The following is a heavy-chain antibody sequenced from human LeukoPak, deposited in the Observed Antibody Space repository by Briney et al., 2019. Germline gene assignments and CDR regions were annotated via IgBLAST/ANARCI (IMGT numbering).Heavy chain of an antibody. D-gene: IGHD6-6*01. CDR3: ASAGESIAASVEAYYYYYYYMDV. CDR2: IIPIFGTA. J-gene: IGHJ6*03. CDR1: GYTFTSYG. Sequence: GASVKVSCKASGYTFTSYGISWVRQAPGQGLEWMGGIIPIFGTANYAQKFQGRVTITTDESTSTAYMELSSLRSGDTAVYYCASAGESIAASVEAYYYYYYYMDVWGKGTTVTVSS. V-gene: IGHV1-69*05.